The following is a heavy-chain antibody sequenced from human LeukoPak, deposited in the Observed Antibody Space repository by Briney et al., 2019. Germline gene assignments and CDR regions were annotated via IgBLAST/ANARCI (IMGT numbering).Heavy chain of an antibody. CDR3: ARLELVPYYYYYMDV. D-gene: IGHD6-13*01. CDR2: ISSSSSTI. V-gene: IGHV3-48*02. J-gene: IGHJ6*03. CDR1: GFTFSSYS. Sequence: PGGSLRLSCAASGFTFSSYSMNWVRQAPGKGLERVSYISSSSSTIYYADSVKGRFTISRDNAKNSLYLQMNSLRDEDTAVYYCARLELVPYYYYYMDVWGKGTTVTVSS.